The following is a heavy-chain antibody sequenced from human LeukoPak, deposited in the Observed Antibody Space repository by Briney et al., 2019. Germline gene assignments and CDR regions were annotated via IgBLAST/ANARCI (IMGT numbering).Heavy chain of an antibody. CDR2: INPNSGNT. V-gene: IGHV1-8*03. CDR1: GYTFTYFD. J-gene: IGHJ6*03. Sequence: GASVKVSCKASGYTFTYFDIHWVRQATGQGLEWMGWINPNSGNTGYAQNLQGRVTFTRSTSMNTTYMELSSLRFEDTAVYYCAKGYDYYLDVWGKGTTVTVPS. CDR3: AKGYDYYLDV.